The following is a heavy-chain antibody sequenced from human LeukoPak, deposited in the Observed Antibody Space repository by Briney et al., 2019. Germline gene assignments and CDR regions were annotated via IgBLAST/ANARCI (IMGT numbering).Heavy chain of an antibody. J-gene: IGHJ4*02. D-gene: IGHD5-18*01. CDR1: GGSISSYY. CDR2: IYYSGST. V-gene: IGHV4-59*01. Sequence: SETLSLTCTVSGGSISSYYWSWIRQPPGKGLQWIGYIYYSGSTNYNPSLKSRVTISVDTSKNQFSLKLSSVTAADTAVYYCARVLTAIENYYFDYWGQGTLVTVSS. CDR3: ARVLTAIENYYFDY.